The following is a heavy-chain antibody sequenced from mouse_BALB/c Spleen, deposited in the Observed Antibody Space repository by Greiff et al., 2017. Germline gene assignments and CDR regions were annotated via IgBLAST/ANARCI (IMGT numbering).Heavy chain of an antibody. CDR3: VRESGTGAMDY. Sequence: EVKLMESGGGLVQPKGSLKLSCAASGFTFNTYAMHWVCQAPGKGLEWVARIRSKSNNYATYYADSVKDRFTISRDDSQSMLYLQMNNLKTEDTAMYYCVRESGTGAMDYWGQGTSVTVSS. D-gene: IGHD3-1*01. V-gene: IGHV10-3*03. CDR2: IRSKSNNYAT. CDR1: GFTFNTYA. J-gene: IGHJ4*01.